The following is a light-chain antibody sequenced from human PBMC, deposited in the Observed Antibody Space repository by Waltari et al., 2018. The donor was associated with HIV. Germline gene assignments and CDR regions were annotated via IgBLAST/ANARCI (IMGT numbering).Light chain of an antibody. V-gene: IGLV2-8*01. CDR1: SSDIGAYDY. CDR3: SSYGDSLRVI. CDR2: EVT. J-gene: IGLJ2*01. Sequence: QSALTQPPSASGSLGQSVTISCTGSSSDIGAYDYVSWFQQHPHSAPKLLLYEVTRRPSTVSDRLSGSRSGYTAFLTVAGLQPDDEATYVCSSYGDSLRVIFGGGTNVTVL.